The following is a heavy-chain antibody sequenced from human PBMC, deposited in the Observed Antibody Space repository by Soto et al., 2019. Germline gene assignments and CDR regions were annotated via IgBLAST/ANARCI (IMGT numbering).Heavy chain of an antibody. CDR1: GGSFSGYY. D-gene: IGHD2-2*01. CDR3: ARVGRSPQYQLLFDY. Sequence: PSETMSLTCAVDGGSFSGYYGSWIRQHPGKGLEWIGEINHSGSTNYNPSLKSRVTISVDTSKNQFSLKLSSVTAADTAVYYCARVGRSPQYQLLFDYWGQGTLVTVSS. V-gene: IGHV4-34*01. CDR2: INHSGST. J-gene: IGHJ4*02.